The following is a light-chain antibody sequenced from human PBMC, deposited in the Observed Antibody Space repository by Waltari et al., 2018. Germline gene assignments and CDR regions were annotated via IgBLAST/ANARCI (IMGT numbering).Light chain of an antibody. CDR2: DVS. J-gene: IGLJ2*01. V-gene: IGLV2-11*01. CDR3: CSYAGSYNLV. CDR1: SSDVGGYNY. Sequence: QSALTQPRSVSGSPGQSVTISCTGTSSDVGGYNYVPWYQQHPGKAPKFLIYDVSARPSGVPDRFSGSKSGNTASLTISGLQAEDEADYYCCSYAGSYNLVFGGGTKLTVL.